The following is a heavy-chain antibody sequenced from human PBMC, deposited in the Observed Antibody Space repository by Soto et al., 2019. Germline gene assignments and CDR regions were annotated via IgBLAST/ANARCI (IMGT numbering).Heavy chain of an antibody. J-gene: IGHJ3*01. Sequence: ASVKVSCKASGYTFTSYAMHWVRQAPGQRLEWMGWINAGNGNTKYSQKFQGRVTITRDTSTSTAYLELSSLRSEDTAVYYCARALSRDRYDFWSGPLDAFDVWGQGTMVTVSS. CDR2: INAGNGNT. D-gene: IGHD3-3*01. CDR1: GYTFTSYA. CDR3: ARALSRDRYDFWSGPLDAFDV. V-gene: IGHV1-3*01.